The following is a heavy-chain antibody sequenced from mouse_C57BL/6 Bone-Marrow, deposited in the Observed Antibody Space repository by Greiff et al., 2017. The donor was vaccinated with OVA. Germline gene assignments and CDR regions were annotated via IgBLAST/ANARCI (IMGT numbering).Heavy chain of an antibody. CDR2: IDPNSGGT. V-gene: IGHV1-72*01. CDR3: ARSLSTYFDY. Sequence: QVQLKQPGAELVKPGASVKLSCKASGYTFTSYWMHWVKQRPGRGLEWIGRIDPNSGGTKYNEKFKSKATLTVDKPSSTAYMQLISLTSEDSAVYYCARSLSTYFDYWGQGTTLTVSS. CDR1: GYTFTSYW. J-gene: IGHJ2*01.